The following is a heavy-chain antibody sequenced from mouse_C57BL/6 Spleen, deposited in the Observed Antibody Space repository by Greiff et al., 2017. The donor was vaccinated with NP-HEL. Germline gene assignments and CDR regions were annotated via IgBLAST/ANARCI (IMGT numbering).Heavy chain of an antibody. Sequence: EVKLVESGGGLVQPGGSLSLSCAASGFTFTDYYMSWVRQPPGKALEWLGFIRNKANGYTTEYSASVKGRFTISRDNSQSILYLQMNALRAEDSATYYCARYHYYGYYAMDYWGQGTSVTVSS. V-gene: IGHV7-3*01. J-gene: IGHJ4*01. CDR3: ARYHYYGYYAMDY. CDR1: GFTFTDYY. CDR2: IRNKANGYTT. D-gene: IGHD1-2*01.